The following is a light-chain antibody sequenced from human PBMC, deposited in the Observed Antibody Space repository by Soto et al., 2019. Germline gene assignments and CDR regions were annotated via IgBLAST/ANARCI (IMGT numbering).Light chain of an antibody. V-gene: IGLV2-14*01. CDR2: GVT. J-gene: IGLJ1*01. CDR3: GSYTTTYVRI. CDR1: SSDVGRYNY. Sequence: HSVLTQPASVSGSPGQSITISCTVTSSDVGRYNYVSWYQQYPGRAPKLIIYGVTNRPSGVSDRFSGSKSGNVASLSISGLQAADEADYYCGSYTTTYVRIFGTGTKVTVL.